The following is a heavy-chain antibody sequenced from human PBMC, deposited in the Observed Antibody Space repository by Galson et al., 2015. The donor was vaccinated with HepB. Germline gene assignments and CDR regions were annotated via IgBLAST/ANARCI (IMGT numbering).Heavy chain of an antibody. J-gene: IGHJ4*02. Sequence: SLRLSCAASGFTFNNYGIHWVRQAPGKGREWVAVISYDGTSKYYADSVEGRFTISRDNSKNTLYLQMNCLRPEDTAIYYCAKGGYYDFWSAYDSWGQGALVTVPS. D-gene: IGHD3-3*01. V-gene: IGHV3-30*18. CDR3: AKGGYYDFWSAYDS. CDR2: ISYDGTSK. CDR1: GFTFNNYG.